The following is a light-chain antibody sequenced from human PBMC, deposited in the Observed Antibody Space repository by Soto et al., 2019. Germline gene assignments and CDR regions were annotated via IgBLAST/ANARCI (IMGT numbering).Light chain of an antibody. V-gene: IGKV1-17*01. J-gene: IGKJ4*01. CDR3: PHQNSYLGPS. CDR1: QSIRND. CDR2: GAS. Sequence: DIQMTQSPSSLSASVGDRVTITCRTSQSIRNDLGWYQQKPGKAPKLLMYGASALQIGVPARFSGSGSGTEFTLTISSLQPEDFEAYYYPHQNSYLGPSFGGGTRVEIK.